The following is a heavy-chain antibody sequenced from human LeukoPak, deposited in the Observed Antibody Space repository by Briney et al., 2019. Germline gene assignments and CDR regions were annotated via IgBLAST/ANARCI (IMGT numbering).Heavy chain of an antibody. V-gene: IGHV3-23*01. J-gene: IGHJ2*01. Sequence: GGSLRPSCEASGFTFSTHAMNWIRQTPGKGLEWLSVISGDVQTTTYASSVKGRFTISRDNSKNTLYLEMNSLRVEDTAIYYCAKDGYYSSANHFARLHFDLWGRGTRVTVSS. CDR2: ISGDVQTT. D-gene: IGHD3-3*01. CDR3: AKDGYYSSANHFARLHFDL. CDR1: GFTFSTHA.